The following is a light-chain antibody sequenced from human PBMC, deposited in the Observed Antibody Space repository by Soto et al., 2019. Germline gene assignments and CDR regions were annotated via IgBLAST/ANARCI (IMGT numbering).Light chain of an antibody. Sequence: EIVLTQSPATLSLSAGERATLSWRASQSVSSYLAWYQQKPVQAPRLLIYDASNRATGIPARFSGSGSATDFTPIISSLEPEDFAVYYCQQRSNWPPITFGQGTRLEIK. CDR3: QQRSNWPPIT. J-gene: IGKJ5*01. V-gene: IGKV3-11*01. CDR2: DAS. CDR1: QSVSSY.